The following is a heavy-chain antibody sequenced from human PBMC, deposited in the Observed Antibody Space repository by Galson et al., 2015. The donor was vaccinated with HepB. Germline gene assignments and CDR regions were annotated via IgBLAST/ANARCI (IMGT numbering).Heavy chain of an antibody. Sequence: SLTCTVSGGTVISDTYYWSWIRQPPGKGLEWIGYIYYSGSTNYNPSLKSRVTISVDTSRNQFSLRLSSVTAADTAVYYCAREGRGQRNDFDYWGQGTLVTVSS. V-gene: IGHV4-61*01. CDR3: AREGRGQRNDFDY. J-gene: IGHJ4*02. CDR2: IYYSGST. D-gene: IGHD3-10*01. CDR1: GGTVISDTYY.